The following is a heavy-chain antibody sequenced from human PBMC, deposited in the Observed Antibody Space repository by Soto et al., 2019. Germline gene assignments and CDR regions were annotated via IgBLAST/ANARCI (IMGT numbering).Heavy chain of an antibody. J-gene: IGHJ2*01. CDR1: GITFSRCL. V-gene: IGHV3-7*01. Sequence: EAQLVESGGGLVQPGGSLRLSCGASGITFSRCLMSWVRQAPGKGLEWVASKSQDGTDTNYVDSVKGRFAISRDNPKNSLYLQMNSLRADDTAVYYCARDPLSYGDYAQTYWYFDLWGRGTRVTVSS. CDR2: KSQDGTDT. CDR3: ARDPLSYGDYAQTYWYFDL. D-gene: IGHD4-17*01.